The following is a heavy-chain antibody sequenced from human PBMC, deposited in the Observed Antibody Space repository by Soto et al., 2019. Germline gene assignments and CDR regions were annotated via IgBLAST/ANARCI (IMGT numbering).Heavy chain of an antibody. Sequence: QVTLKESGPVLVKPTETLTLTCTVSGFSLSNARMGVSWIRQPPGKALEWLAHIFSNDEKSYSTSLKSRLTIPXXTXQXXAVLTMPNLNPVDTATYYCARIRRGVVVPPATFDFWGQGTLVTVSS. J-gene: IGHJ4*02. D-gene: IGHD2-2*01. CDR1: GFSLSNARMG. CDR3: ARIRRGVVVPPATFDF. V-gene: IGHV2-26*01. CDR2: IFSNDEK.